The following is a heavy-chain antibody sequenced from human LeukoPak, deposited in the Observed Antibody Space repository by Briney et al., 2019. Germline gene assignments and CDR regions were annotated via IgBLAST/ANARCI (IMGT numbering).Heavy chain of an antibody. CDR2: FSAGGST. CDR1: GFTFRNYG. CDR3: AQDLSYIGLDN. Sequence: GGSLRLSCAASGFTFRNYGMNWVRQAPGKGLEWVSAFSAGGSTYYADSAKGRFTVSRDNSENMLYLQMNSLRAEDTAVYYCAQDLSYIGLDNWGQGTLVTVSS. D-gene: IGHD2-15*01. V-gene: IGHV3-23*01. J-gene: IGHJ4*02.